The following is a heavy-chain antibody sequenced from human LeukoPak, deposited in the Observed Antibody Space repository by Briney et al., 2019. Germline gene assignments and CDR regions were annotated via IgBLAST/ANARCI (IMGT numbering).Heavy chain of an antibody. Sequence: PGGSLRLSCAASGFTFRSYGMHWVRQAPGKGLEWVAVISYDGSNKYYADSVKGRFTISRDNSKNTLYLQMNSLRVEDTAVYYCADRYCSGGSCYPRYWGQGTLVTVSS. J-gene: IGHJ4*02. D-gene: IGHD2-15*01. V-gene: IGHV3-30*03. CDR2: ISYDGSNK. CDR3: ADRYCSGGSCYPRY. CDR1: GFTFRSYG.